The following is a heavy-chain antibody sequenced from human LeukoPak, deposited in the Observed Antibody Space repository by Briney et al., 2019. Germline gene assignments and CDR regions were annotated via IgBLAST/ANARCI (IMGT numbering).Heavy chain of an antibody. Sequence: GGSLRLSCAASGFTFSSYSMNWVRQAPGKGLEWVSSISSSSSYIYYADSVKGRFTISRDNAKNSLYLQMNSLRAEDTAVYYCARDHQLLGQTGYFDLWGRGTLVTVSS. D-gene: IGHD3-10*01. CDR3: ARDHQLLGQTGYFDL. V-gene: IGHV3-21*01. J-gene: IGHJ2*01. CDR1: GFTFSSYS. CDR2: ISSSSSYI.